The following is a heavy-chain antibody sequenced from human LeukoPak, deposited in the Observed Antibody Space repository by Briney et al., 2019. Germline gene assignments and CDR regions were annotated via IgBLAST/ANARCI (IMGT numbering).Heavy chain of an antibody. Sequence: SETLSLTCAVSGGSFSSYYWSWIRQPPGKGLEWIGYIYYSGSTNYNPSLKSRVTISVDTSKNQSSRRRSAVTAADTVVYYCARVSSGELWSFDSWGQGTLVTVSS. D-gene: IGHD1-26*01. CDR1: GGSFSSYY. J-gene: IGHJ4*02. CDR2: IYYSGST. V-gene: IGHV4-59*01. CDR3: ARVSSGELWSFDS.